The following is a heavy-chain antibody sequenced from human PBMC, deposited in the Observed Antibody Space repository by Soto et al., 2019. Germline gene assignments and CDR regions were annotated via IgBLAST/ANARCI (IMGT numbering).Heavy chain of an antibody. CDR2: INPNSGGT. Sequence: ASVKVSCKASGYTFTGYYIHWVRQAPGQGLEWMGWINPNSGGTNYAQKFQGRVTMTRDTSISTAYMELSRLRSDDTAVYYCARGGYSSSSKAGYYYYGMDVWGQGTTVTVSS. V-gene: IGHV1-2*02. CDR1: GYTFTGYY. D-gene: IGHD6-13*01. J-gene: IGHJ6*02. CDR3: ARGGYSSSSKAGYYYYGMDV.